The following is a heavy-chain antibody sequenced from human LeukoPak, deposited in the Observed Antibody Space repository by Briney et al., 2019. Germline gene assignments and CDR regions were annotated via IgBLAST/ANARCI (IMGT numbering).Heavy chain of an antibody. CDR2: INHSGST. CDR1: VWSFSGYY. CDR3: ARACSSTSFSGRRGYWFDP. J-gene: IGHJ5*02. D-gene: IGHD2-2*01. V-gene: IGHV4-34*01. Sequence: SETLSLTCAVYVWSFSGYYWSWIRQPPGKGLEWIGEINHSGSTNYNPSLKSRVTISVDTAKDQFSLQLSSVTAADTAVYYCARACSSTSFSGRRGYWFDPWGQGTLVTVSS.